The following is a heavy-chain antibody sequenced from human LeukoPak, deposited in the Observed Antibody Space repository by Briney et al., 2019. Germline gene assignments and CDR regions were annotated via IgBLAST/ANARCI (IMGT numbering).Heavy chain of an antibody. J-gene: IGHJ5*02. CDR1: GASMSTYY. Sequence: SETLSLTCTVSGASMSTYYWSWIRQPPGKGLEWIGSIYYSGTTHYSPSLESRVTISVDTSKNQFSLKLSSVTAADTAVYYCARAAYSSSSTYWFDPWGQGTLVTVSS. D-gene: IGHD6-13*01. CDR3: ARAAYSSSSTYWFDP. V-gene: IGHV4-59*08. CDR2: IYYSGTT.